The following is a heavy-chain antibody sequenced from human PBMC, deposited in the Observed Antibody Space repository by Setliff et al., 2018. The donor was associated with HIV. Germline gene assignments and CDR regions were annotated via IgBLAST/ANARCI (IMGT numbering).Heavy chain of an antibody. Sequence: SVKVSCKASGFTFTSSAMQWVRQARGQRLEWIGWIVVGSDNTNYAQKFQERVTITRDLSTSTAYMELSSLRSEDTAVYYCAAASNRRVRGVNLHYYYYMGVWGKGTTVTVSS. CDR3: AAASNRRVRGVNLHYYYYMGV. J-gene: IGHJ6*03. CDR1: GFTFTSSA. V-gene: IGHV1-58*02. D-gene: IGHD3-10*01. CDR2: IVVGSDNT.